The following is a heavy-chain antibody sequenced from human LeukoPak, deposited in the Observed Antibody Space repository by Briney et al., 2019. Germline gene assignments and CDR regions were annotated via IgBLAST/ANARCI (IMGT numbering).Heavy chain of an antibody. CDR1: GFTFSSYA. Sequence: GGSLRLSCAASGFTFSSYAMSWVRQAPGQGLEWVSAISGSGGSTYYADSVKGRFTISRDNSKNTLYLQMNSPRAEDTAVYYCAKHYSGYDLWYFDYWGQGTLVTVSS. J-gene: IGHJ4*02. V-gene: IGHV3-23*01. D-gene: IGHD5-12*01. CDR3: AKHYSGYDLWYFDY. CDR2: ISGSGGST.